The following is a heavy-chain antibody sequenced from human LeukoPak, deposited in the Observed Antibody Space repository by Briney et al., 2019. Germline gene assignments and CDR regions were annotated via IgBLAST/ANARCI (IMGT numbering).Heavy chain of an antibody. V-gene: IGHV3-30*18. CDR1: GFTFSSYG. D-gene: IGHD1-26*01. J-gene: IGHJ4*02. Sequence: GGSLRLSCAASGFTFSSYGMHWVRQAPGKGLEWVAVISYDGSNKYYADSAKGRFTISRDNSKNTVYLQMNSLRVEDTALYYCVKAYTTSGTYSEPWGQGTLVTVSS. CDR2: ISYDGSNK. CDR3: VKAYTTSGTYSEP.